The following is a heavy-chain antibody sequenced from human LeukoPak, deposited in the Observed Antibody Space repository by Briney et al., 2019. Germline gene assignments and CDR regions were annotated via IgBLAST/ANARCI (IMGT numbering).Heavy chain of an antibody. Sequence: SETLSLTCTVSGGSISSYHWSWIRQPPGKGLEWIGYIFYTGTTNYNPSLKSRLTISVDRPMNRFSMKLTSVTGADTAVYYCARESSWGEHAWGQGILVTVSS. J-gene: IGHJ5*02. V-gene: IGHV4-59*01. CDR2: IFYTGTT. D-gene: IGHD3-16*01. CDR3: ARESSWGEHA. CDR1: GGSISSYH.